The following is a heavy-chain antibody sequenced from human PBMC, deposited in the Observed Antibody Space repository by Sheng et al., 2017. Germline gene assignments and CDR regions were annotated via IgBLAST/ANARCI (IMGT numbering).Heavy chain of an antibody. CDR3: AKDQGIVVVITSGVDY. Sequence: QVQLVESGGGVVQPGRSLRLSCAASGFTFSSYGMHWVRQAPGKGLEWVAVISYDGSNKYYADSVKGRFTISRDNSKNTLYLQMNSLRADDTAVYYCAKDQGIVVVITSGVDYWGQGTLVTVSS. CDR2: ISYDGSNK. CDR1: GFTFSSYG. V-gene: IGHV3-30*18. D-gene: IGHD3-22*01. J-gene: IGHJ4*02.